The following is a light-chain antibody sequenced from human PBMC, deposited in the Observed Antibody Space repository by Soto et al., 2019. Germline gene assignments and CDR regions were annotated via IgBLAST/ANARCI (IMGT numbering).Light chain of an antibody. V-gene: IGLV1-47*01. Sequence: QSALTQPPSASGTPGQRVTISCSGSSSNIGSNYVYWYQQLPGTAPKLLIYRNNQRPSGVSNRFSGSKSGNTASLTISGLQAEDETDYYCFSYTSSGTYVFGTGTKLTVL. CDR2: RNN. CDR3: FSYTSSGTYV. CDR1: SSNIGSNY. J-gene: IGLJ1*01.